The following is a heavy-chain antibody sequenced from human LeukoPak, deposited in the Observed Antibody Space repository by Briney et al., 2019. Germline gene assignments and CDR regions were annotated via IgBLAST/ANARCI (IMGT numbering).Heavy chain of an antibody. V-gene: IGHV3-23*01. CDR1: GIIFGSHG. CDR2: IRPNGDRT. D-gene: IGHD2-21*01. J-gene: IGHJ4*02. CDR3: ARAYDKAYDY. Sequence: PGGSLRLSCAASGIIFGSHGMAWVRQAPGKGLEWVSSIRPNGDRTFYADFVKGRFTISRDNSKNTVSLHMNSLRAEDSAIYRCARAYDKAYDYWGQGTLVTVSS.